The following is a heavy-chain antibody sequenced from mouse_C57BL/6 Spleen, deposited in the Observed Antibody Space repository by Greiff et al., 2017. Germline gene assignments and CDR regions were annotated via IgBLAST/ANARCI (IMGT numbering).Heavy chain of an antibody. Sequence: QVQLQQSGAELVKPGASVKISCKASGYAFSSYWMNWVKQRPGKGLEWIGQIYPGDGDTNYNGKFKGKATLTADKSSSTAYMQLSSLTSEDSAVYCCARAITTVVATDYYAMDYWGQGTSVTVSS. D-gene: IGHD1-1*01. CDR2: IYPGDGDT. V-gene: IGHV1-80*01. CDR1: GYAFSSYW. CDR3: ARAITTVVATDYYAMDY. J-gene: IGHJ4*01.